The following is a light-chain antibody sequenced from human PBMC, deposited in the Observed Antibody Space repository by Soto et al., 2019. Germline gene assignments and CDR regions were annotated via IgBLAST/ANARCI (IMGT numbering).Light chain of an antibody. CDR2: EVT. CDR1: SGDIGSYNR. J-gene: IGLJ1*01. Sequence: QSALTQPASVSGSPGQSITISCTGTSGDIGSYNRVSWYQQHPGKAPKLIIYEVTDRPSGVSNRFSGSKSGNTASLTISGLQAEDEDEYYCSLYTNFNTRACVFGTGTKLTVL. V-gene: IGLV2-14*01. CDR3: SLYTNFNTRACV.